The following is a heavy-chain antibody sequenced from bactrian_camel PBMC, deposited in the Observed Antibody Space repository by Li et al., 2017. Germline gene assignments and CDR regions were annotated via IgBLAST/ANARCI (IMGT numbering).Heavy chain of an antibody. Sequence: QLVESGGGLVQPGGSLTLSCTASGYEYRKFYMAWFRQAPGKERELVSKISSDRITTYAGSVKGRFTISRDNAKNTAYLQMDSLKTEDTAVYYCATQVGGGGMWWFDYWGQGTQVTVS. D-gene: IGHD2*01. V-gene: IGHV3S53*01. CDR3: ATQVGGGGMWWFDY. J-gene: IGHJ4*01. CDR1: GYEYRKFY. CDR2: ISSDRIT.